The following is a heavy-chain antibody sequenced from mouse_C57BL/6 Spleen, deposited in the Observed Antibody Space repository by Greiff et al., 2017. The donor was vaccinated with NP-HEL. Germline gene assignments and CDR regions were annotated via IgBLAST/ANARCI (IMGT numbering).Heavy chain of an antibody. CDR1: GFTFSSYG. D-gene: IGHD1-1*01. J-gene: IGHJ1*03. Sequence: EVQGVESGGDLVKPGGSLKLSCAASGFTFSSYGMSWVRQTPDKRLEWVATISSGGSYTYYPDSVKGRFTISRDNAKNTLYLQMSSLKSEDTAMYYCVRQGTTVRYFDVWGTGTTVTVSS. V-gene: IGHV5-6*01. CDR3: VRQGTTVRYFDV. CDR2: ISSGGSYT.